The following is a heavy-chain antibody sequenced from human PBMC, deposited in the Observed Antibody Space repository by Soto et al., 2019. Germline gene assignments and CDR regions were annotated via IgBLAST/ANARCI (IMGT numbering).Heavy chain of an antibody. CDR1: GFSFNKYG. Sequence: QVQLVESGGGVVQPGRSLRLSCETSGFSFNKYGMHWVRQAPGKGLDWVAHITCDGRLQYHSDSVKGRFTISRDNSNNTLNLQMNNQRPEDTAGYDGVKSEDSDGWGPQYNGVEDWGQGTTVTVSS. CDR2: ITCDGRLQ. V-gene: IGHV3-30*18. CDR3: VKSEDSDGWGPQYNGVED. D-gene: IGHD6-19*01. J-gene: IGHJ6*02.